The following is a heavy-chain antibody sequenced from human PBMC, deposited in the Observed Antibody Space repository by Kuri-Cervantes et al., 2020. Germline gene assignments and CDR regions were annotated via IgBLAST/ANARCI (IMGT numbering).Heavy chain of an antibody. D-gene: IGHD3-3*01. V-gene: IGHV1-2*02. CDR3: ARGRFLVDTYYMEV. CDR1: GYTFTGYY. CDR2: INPKSTVT. Sequence: ASVKVSCKASGYTFTGYYVHWVRRAPGQGLEWMGWINPKSTVTNYAQKFKGRVTMTRDTSISTAYMELGSLRSDDTAVYYCARGRFLVDTYYMEVWGKGTTVTVSS. J-gene: IGHJ6*03.